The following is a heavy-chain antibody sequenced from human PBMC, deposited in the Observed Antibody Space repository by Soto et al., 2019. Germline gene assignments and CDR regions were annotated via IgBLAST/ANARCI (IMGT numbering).Heavy chain of an antibody. CDR3: ASLYGSGSYFGYYYGMDV. Sequence: QVQLVESGGGLVKPGGSLRLSCAASGLTLGDYNMSWIRQAPGKGLEWVSYISSSGSTIYYADSVKGRFTISRDNAKNSLYLQMNSLRAEDTAVYYCASLYGSGSYFGYYYGMDVWGQGTTVTVSS. CDR2: ISSSGSTI. V-gene: IGHV3-11*01. J-gene: IGHJ6*02. CDR1: GLTLGDYN. D-gene: IGHD3-10*01.